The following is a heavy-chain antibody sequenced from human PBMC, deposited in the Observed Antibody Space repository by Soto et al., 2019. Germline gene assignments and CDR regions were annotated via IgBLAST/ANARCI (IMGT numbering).Heavy chain of an antibody. Sequence: PSETLSLTCSVSGGSISSGGFYWSWIRQHPGKGLEWIGYIYYIGSTSYDPSLKNRVTISRDTPNNQFSLKLSSVTAADTAVYYCARKRSSGWYFDYRGQGTPVTVSS. CDR1: GGSISSGGFY. D-gene: IGHD6-25*01. J-gene: IGHJ4*02. V-gene: IGHV4-31*03. CDR3: ARKRSSGWYFDY. CDR2: IYYIGST.